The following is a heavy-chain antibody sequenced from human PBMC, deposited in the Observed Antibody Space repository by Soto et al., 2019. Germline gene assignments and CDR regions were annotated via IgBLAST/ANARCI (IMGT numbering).Heavy chain of an antibody. V-gene: IGHV4-4*03. Sequence: PETLPLTYAVSGGSTSSSNWCSWVRQPPRKGLEWIGEIYHSGSTNYNPSLKSRVTISVDKSKNQFSLKLSSVTAADTAVYYCARVNRWFGSHRGPSYYFDYWGQGTLVTVS. CDR1: GGSTSSSNW. CDR2: IYHSGST. CDR3: ARVNRWFGSHRGPSYYFDY. D-gene: IGHD3-10*01. J-gene: IGHJ4*02.